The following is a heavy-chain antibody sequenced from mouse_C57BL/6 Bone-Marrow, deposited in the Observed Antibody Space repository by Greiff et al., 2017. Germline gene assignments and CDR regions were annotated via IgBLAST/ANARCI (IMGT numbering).Heavy chain of an antibody. CDR1: GYAFPNYL. J-gene: IGHJ2*01. CDR3: ARWGYDCDEGYYFDY. CDR2: INPGSGGT. V-gene: IGHV1-54*01. D-gene: IGHD2-4*01. Sequence: QVQLQQSGAELVRPGTSVKVSCKASGYAFPNYLIEWVKQRPGQGLEWIGVINPGSGGTNYNEKFKGKATLTADKSSSTAYMQLSSLTSEDSAVFFWARWGYDCDEGYYFDYWGQGTTLTVSS.